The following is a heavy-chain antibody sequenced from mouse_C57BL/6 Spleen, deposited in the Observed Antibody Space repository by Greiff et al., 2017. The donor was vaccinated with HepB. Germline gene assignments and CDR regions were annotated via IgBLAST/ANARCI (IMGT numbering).Heavy chain of an antibody. V-gene: IGHV1-26*01. CDR3: AGLALPGNYGSSYDAMDY. D-gene: IGHD1-1*01. J-gene: IGHJ4*01. Sequence: EVQLQQSGPELVKPGASVKISCKASGYTFTDYYMNWVKQSHGQSLEWIGDINPNNGGTTYNQKFKGKATLTVDKTSSTAYMELRSLTSEDSAVYYCAGLALPGNYGSSYDAMDYWGQGTSVTVSS. CDR2: INPNNGGT. CDR1: GYTFTDYY.